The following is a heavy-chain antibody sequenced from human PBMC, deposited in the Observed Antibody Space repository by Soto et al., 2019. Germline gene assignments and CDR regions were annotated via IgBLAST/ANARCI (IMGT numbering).Heavy chain of an antibody. J-gene: IGHJ4*02. D-gene: IGHD6-19*01. CDR3: ARDSSGWYYFDY. CDR2: IYYSGST. CDR1: GGSVSSGSYY. V-gene: IGHV4-61*01. Sequence: PSETLSLTCTVSGGSVSSGSYYWSWIRQPPGKGLEWIGYIYYSGSTNYNPSLKSRVTISVDTSKNQFSLKLSSVTAADTAVYYCARDSSGWYYFDYWGKGTLVTVSS.